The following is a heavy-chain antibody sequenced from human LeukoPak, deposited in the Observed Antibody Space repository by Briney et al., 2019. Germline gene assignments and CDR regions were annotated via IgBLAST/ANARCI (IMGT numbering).Heavy chain of an antibody. J-gene: IGHJ4*01. CDR2: ISSSGSTI. Sequence: GGSLRLFCAASGFTFSSYEMNWLRQAPGKGLEWVSYISSSGSTIYYADSVKGRFTIYRQYDKNSLYLQMYSLRAEDMGAYYCARSGAHIVATRFDYWG. D-gene: IGHD5-12*01. CDR3: ARSGAHIVATRFDY. CDR1: GFTFSSYE. V-gene: IGHV3-48*03.